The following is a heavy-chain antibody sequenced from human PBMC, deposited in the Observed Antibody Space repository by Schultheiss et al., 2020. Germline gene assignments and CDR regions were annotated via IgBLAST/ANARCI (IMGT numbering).Heavy chain of an antibody. J-gene: IGHJ6*02. D-gene: IGHD6-13*01. V-gene: IGHV4-39*02. CDR3: AKDFVAAAGGMDV. CDR1: GGSIGRVYY. CDR2: IDTSGNT. Sequence: SETLSLTCTVSGGSIGRVYYWAWIRQSPGKGLEWIGRIDTSGNTHYNPFLKSRVTISVDTAKREFSLQLNSVTPEDTAVYYCAKDFVAAAGGMDVWGQGTTVTVSS.